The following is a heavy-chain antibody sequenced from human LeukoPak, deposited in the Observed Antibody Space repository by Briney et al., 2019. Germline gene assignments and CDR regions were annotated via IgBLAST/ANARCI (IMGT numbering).Heavy chain of an antibody. J-gene: IGHJ4*02. Sequence: GGSLRLSCAASGFTFSSYWMHWVRQAPGKGLEWVAFIRYDGSNKYYADSVKGRFTISRDNSKNTLYLQMNSLRAEDTAVYYCAKDRLNGSYVFDYWGQGTLVTVSS. CDR2: IRYDGSNK. D-gene: IGHD1-26*01. V-gene: IGHV3-30*02. CDR3: AKDRLNGSYVFDY. CDR1: GFTFSSYW.